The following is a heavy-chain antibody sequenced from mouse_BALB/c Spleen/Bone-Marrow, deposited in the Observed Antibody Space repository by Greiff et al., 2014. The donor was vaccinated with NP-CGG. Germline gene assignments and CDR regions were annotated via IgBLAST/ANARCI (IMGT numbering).Heavy chain of an antibody. Sequence: EVKLMESGGGLVQPGGSRKLSCAASGFTFSSFGMHWVRQAPEKGLEWVAYISSGSSTTYYADTMKGRFTISRDNPKNTLFLQMASLRSEDTAMYYCTRSGTLGSMDYWGQGTSVTVSS. V-gene: IGHV5-17*02. CDR2: ISSGSSTT. CDR1: GFTFSSFG. J-gene: IGHJ4*01. D-gene: IGHD3-3*01. CDR3: TRSGTLGSMDY.